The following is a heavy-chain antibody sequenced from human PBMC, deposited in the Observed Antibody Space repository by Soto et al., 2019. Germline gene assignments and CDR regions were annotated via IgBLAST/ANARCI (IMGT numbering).Heavy chain of an antibody. J-gene: IGHJ6*02. Sequence: QVQLVESGGGVVQPGRSLRLSCAASGFTFSSYAMHWVRQAPGKGLEWVAVISYDGNKKYYSDSVKGRFTISRDNSKNTLYLKMNSLRAEDTAVYYCARARYYYDSSGYYYGDSYYYYGMDVWGQGTTVTVSS. V-gene: IGHV3-30-3*01. CDR2: ISYDGNKK. D-gene: IGHD3-22*01. CDR1: GFTFSSYA. CDR3: ARARYYYDSSGYYYGDSYYYYGMDV.